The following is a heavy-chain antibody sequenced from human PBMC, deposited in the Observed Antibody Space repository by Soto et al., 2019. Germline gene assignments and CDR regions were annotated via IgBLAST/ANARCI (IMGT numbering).Heavy chain of an antibody. CDR1: GGSISSGNYY. D-gene: IGHD5-12*01. CDR3: ARDRYSGFQFDF. V-gene: IGHV4-31*03. Sequence: TSETLSLTCNVSGGSISSGNYYWSWIRQHPGKGLEWIGYIYYSGNTYYNPSLRSRVSISIDTSKNQFSLKLSSVTAADTAVYFCARDRYSGFQFDFWGQGTLVTVSS. CDR2: IYYSGNT. J-gene: IGHJ4*02.